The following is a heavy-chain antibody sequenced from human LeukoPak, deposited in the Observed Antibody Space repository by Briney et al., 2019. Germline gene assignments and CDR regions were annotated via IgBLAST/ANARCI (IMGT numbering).Heavy chain of an antibody. V-gene: IGHV3-74*03. J-gene: IGHJ4*02. Sequence: AGGSLRLSCEPSGFPFSSYWMLGVRQAPGKGLVWVSRISGDGTIKTYADFVRGRFIVSRDNTKNILYLQMNSLKVEDTATYFCSRSQFDYWGQGVLVTVSS. CDR3: SRSQFDY. CDR2: ISGDGTIK. CDR1: GFPFSSYW.